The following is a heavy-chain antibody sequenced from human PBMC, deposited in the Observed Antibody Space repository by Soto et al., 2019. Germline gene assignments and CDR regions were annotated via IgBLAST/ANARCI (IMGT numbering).Heavy chain of an antibody. V-gene: IGHV3-30-3*01. CDR1: GFTFSNYA. D-gene: IGHD3-22*01. Sequence: QVRLVESGGGVVQPGRSLRLSCAASGFTFSNYAMHWVRQAPGKGLEWVAVMSFDETKKYHAASVEGRFTISRDNSQNTLDLQLNSLRAEDTALYYCARSHAPYYYDTTGFFFGLEVWGQGTTVVVSS. CDR2: MSFDETKK. J-gene: IGHJ6*02. CDR3: ARSHAPYYYDTTGFFFGLEV.